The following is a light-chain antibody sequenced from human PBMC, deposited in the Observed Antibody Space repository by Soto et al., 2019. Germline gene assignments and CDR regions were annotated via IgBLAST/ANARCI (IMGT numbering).Light chain of an antibody. J-gene: IGKJ1*01. CDR3: QHYGSSLWT. V-gene: IGKV3-20*01. CDR2: AAS. CDR1: ESVSSSY. Sequence: EIVLTQSPGTLSVSPGETVTLSCRASESVSSSYLAWYQQKPGQAPRLLIYAASSRATGIPDRFSGSGSGTDFTLTISRLEPEDFAVYYCQHYGSSLWTFGQGTKVVIK.